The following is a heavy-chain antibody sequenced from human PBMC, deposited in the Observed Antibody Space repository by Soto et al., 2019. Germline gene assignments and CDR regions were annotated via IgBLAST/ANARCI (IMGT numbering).Heavy chain of an antibody. J-gene: IGHJ6*02. CDR3: ARVGYSSTGTTFHYHSLDV. Sequence: ASVKVSCKASGYTFTAYYIHWVRQAPGQGLESMGIIYPRGGTTIYAQKFQGRVTMTRDTSTHTFYMELSSLRSEDTAMYYCARVGYSSTGTTFHYHSLDVWGQGTTVTVSS. CDR2: IYPRGGTT. D-gene: IGHD3-22*01. CDR1: GYTFTAYY. V-gene: IGHV1-46*01.